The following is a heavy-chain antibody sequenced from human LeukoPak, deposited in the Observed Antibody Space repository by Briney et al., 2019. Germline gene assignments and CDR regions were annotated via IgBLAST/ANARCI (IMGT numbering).Heavy chain of an antibody. Sequence: SETLSLTCTVSGGSIGSGYYWAWIRQPPGKGLEWIGSIHYGGTTHYNPSLPSRVTISADTSKNQFALDLRSVTAADTAVYYCTRDIGDFVSDFWGQGTLVTVSS. V-gene: IGHV4-39*02. CDR3: TRDIGDFVSDF. D-gene: IGHD2-21*02. J-gene: IGHJ4*02. CDR1: GGSIGSGYY. CDR2: IHYGGTT.